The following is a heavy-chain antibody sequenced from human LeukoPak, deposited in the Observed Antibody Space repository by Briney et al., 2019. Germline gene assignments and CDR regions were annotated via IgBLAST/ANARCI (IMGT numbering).Heavy chain of an antibody. Sequence: GGCLRLSCAASRFTFSSYSMNWVRPAPGRGLGWVSYISSSSSYIYYADSVKGRFTISRDNAKNSLYLQMNSLRAEDTAVYYCARGDGGNGDDAFDIWGQGTMVTVSS. CDR1: RFTFSSYS. CDR3: ARGDGGNGDDAFDI. J-gene: IGHJ3*02. D-gene: IGHD4-23*01. V-gene: IGHV3-21*01. CDR2: ISSSSSYI.